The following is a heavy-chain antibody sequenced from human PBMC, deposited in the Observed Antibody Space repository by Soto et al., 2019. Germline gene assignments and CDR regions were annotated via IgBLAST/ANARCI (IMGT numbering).Heavy chain of an antibody. CDR2: MNPNSGNT. D-gene: IGHD6-6*01. CDR1: GYTFTTYD. J-gene: IGHJ6*03. CDR3: VRCPISKYSSSSGVYYYYMDV. V-gene: IGHV1-8*01. Sequence: GASVKVSCKASGYTFTTYDINWVRQATGQGLEWMGWMNPNSGNTGYAQKFQGRVTMTRDTSITTAYMELSSLISEDTAVYYCVRCPISKYSSSSGVYYYYMDVWGKGTTVTVSS.